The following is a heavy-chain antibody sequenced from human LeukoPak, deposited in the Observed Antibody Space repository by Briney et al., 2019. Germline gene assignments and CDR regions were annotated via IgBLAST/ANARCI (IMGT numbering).Heavy chain of an antibody. CDR3: ARPGQWLGQNWFDP. J-gene: IGHJ5*02. CDR2: ISYDGSNK. CDR1: GFTFSSYA. D-gene: IGHD6-19*01. V-gene: IGHV3-30*04. Sequence: GRSLRLSCAASGFTFSSYAMHWVRQAPGKGLEWVAVISYDGSNKYYADSVKGRFTISRGNSKNTLYLQMNCLRAEDTAVYYCARPGQWLGQNWFDPWGQGTLVTVSS.